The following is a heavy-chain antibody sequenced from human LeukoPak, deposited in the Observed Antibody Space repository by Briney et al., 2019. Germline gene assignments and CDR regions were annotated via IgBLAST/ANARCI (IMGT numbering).Heavy chain of an antibody. CDR3: AKQGWYYDILAYYFDY. CDR1: GFTFSSYA. J-gene: IGHJ4*02. CDR2: ISGSGGST. V-gene: IGHV3-23*01. D-gene: IGHD3-9*01. Sequence: GGSLRLSCAASGFTFSSYAMSWVRQTPGKGLEWVSAISGSGGSTYYADSVKGRFTISRDNSKNTLYLQMNSLRAEDTAVYYCAKQGWYYDILAYYFDYWGQGTLVTVSS.